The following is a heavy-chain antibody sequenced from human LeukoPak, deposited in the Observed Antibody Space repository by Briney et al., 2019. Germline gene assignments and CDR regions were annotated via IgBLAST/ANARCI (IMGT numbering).Heavy chain of an antibody. J-gene: IGHJ6*04. CDR3: ARSGVGADIVVVPAAMDV. CDR1: GYTFTGYY. D-gene: IGHD2-2*01. V-gene: IGHV1-69*13. CDR2: IIPIFGTA. Sequence: SVKVSCKASGYTFTGYYMHWVRQAPGQGLEWMGGIIPIFGTANYAQKFQGRVTITADESTSTAYMELSSLRSEDTAVYYCARSGVGADIVVVPAAMDVWGKGTTVTVSS.